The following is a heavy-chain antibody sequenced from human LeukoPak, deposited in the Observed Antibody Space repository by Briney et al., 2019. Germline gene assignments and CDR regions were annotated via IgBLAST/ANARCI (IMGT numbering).Heavy chain of an antibody. D-gene: IGHD5-24*01. CDR2: IYYTGST. CDR3: ARGRDGYDY. V-gene: IGHV4-61*08. Sequence: SETLSLTCTVSGDSISSGDYYWSWIRQPAGKGLEWIGYIYYTGSTNYNPSLKSRVTISVDTSKNQFSLKLSSVTAADTAVYYCARGRDGYDYWGQGTLVTVSS. J-gene: IGHJ4*02. CDR1: GDSISSGDYY.